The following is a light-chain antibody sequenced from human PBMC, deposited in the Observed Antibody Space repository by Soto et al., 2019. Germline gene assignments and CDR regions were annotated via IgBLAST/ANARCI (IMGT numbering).Light chain of an antibody. CDR2: AAS. V-gene: IGKV1-6*01. CDR3: LLDFSYFWA. Sequence: IQLTQSPSFLSASVGDRVTITCRASQTISSWLGWYQQKPGEVPKLLIYAASTLQSGVPSRFSGSRSGTDFTLTISSLQPEDFATYYCLLDFSYFWAFGQGTKVDIK. J-gene: IGKJ1*01. CDR1: QTISSW.